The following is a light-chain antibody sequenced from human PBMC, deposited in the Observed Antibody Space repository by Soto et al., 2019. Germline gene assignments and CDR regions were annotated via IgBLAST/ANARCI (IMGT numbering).Light chain of an antibody. J-gene: IGKJ2*01. CDR3: QFYEGSPVMYT. Sequence: EIVLTQSPGTLSLSPGERGTLSCRASQSVNRGYLAWYQQKPGQAPRLLIYGASARATGTPDRFSGSGSGTDFTLTISRLEPEDFAVYYCQFYEGSPVMYTFCQGTKLEIK. CDR2: GAS. CDR1: QSVNRGY. V-gene: IGKV3-20*01.